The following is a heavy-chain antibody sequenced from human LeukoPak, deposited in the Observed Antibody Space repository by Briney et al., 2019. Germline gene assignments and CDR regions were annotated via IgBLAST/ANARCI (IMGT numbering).Heavy chain of an antibody. V-gene: IGHV5-51*02. D-gene: IGHD3-3*01. Sequence: GASLKISCKGAGCGFSRYWTGWGRRVPGKGGEGMGIIYPGDPQTAYSPSFQGQITISADKSINTAYLQWRSLEASDTAMYYCGRIRGYDFWSRGAFDIWGQGTMVTVSS. CDR1: GCGFSRYW. CDR3: GRIRGYDFWSRGAFDI. CDR2: IYPGDPQT. J-gene: IGHJ3*02.